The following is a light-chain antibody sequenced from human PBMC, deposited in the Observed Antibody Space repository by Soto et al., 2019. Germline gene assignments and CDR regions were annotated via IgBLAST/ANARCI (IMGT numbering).Light chain of an antibody. CDR1: ETVGSN. CDR2: DES. CDR3: HQRSVWPPLT. Sequence: VLTQSPATLSLSPGERATLSCRATETVGSNLFWFQQKPGQTPRLLIYDESTRVTGIPARFRGSGYGRDFTLTIICLESEDCAFYYCHQRSVWPPLTFGGGTKVEIK. V-gene: IGKV3-11*02. J-gene: IGKJ4*01.